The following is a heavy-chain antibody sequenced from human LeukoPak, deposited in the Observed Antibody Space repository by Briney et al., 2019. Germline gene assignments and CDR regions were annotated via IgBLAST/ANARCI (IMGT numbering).Heavy chain of an antibody. CDR3: ARGRGSGYSYGFNWFDP. CDR1: GGSFSGYY. Sequence: SETLSLTCAVYGGSFSGYYWGWIRQPPGKGLEWIGEINHSGSTNYNPSLKSRVTISVDTSKNQFSLKLSSVTAADTAVYYCARGRGSGYSYGFNWFDPWGQGTLVTVSS. D-gene: IGHD5-18*01. CDR2: INHSGST. V-gene: IGHV4-34*01. J-gene: IGHJ5*02.